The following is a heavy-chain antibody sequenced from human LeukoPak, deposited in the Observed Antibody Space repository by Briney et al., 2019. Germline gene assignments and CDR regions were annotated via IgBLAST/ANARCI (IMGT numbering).Heavy chain of an antibody. CDR2: INPSGGST. J-gene: IGHJ4*02. V-gene: IGHV1-46*01. D-gene: IGHD3-22*01. Sequence: GASVKVSCKASGYTFTSYYMHWVRQAPGQGLEWMGIINPSGGSTGYAQKFQGRVTMTRDMSTSTVYMELSSLRSEDTAVYYCARVDSSGYFIPDYWGQGTLVTVSS. CDR1: GYTFTSYY. CDR3: ARVDSSGYFIPDY.